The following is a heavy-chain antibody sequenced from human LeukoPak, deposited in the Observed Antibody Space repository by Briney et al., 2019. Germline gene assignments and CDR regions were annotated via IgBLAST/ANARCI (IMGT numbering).Heavy chain of an antibody. CDR2: INHSGST. CDR1: GGSFSGYY. V-gene: IGHV4-34*01. CDR3: ARGLGDSSGYYSIIDY. D-gene: IGHD3-22*01. J-gene: IGHJ4*02. Sequence: SETLSLTCAVYGGSFSGYYWRWIRQPPGKGLEWIEEINHSGSTNYNPSLKSRVTISVDTSKNQFSLKLSSVTAADTAVYYCARGLGDSSGYYSIIDYWGQGTLVTVSS.